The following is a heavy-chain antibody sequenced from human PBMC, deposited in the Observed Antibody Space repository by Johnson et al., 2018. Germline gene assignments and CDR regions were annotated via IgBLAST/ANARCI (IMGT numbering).Heavy chain of an antibody. CDR3: AREKPTGGDYYYYYYGMDV. J-gene: IGHJ6*02. V-gene: IGHV3-7*01. CDR1: GFTFSSHW. D-gene: IGHD3-16*01. CDR2: IKQDGSER. Sequence: VQLVESGGGLVQPGGSLRLSCAASGFTFSSHWMSWVRQAPGKGLEWVANIKQDGSERYYVDSVKGRFTISRDNAKNSLYLQMSRLRAKDTAVYYCAREKPTGGDYYYYYYGMDVWGQGTTVTVSS.